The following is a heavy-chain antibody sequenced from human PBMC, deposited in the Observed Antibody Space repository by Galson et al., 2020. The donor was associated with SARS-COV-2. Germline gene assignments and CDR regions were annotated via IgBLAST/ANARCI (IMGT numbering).Heavy chain of an antibody. CDR1: GFTFNNYA. Sequence: GESLKIPCAASGFTFNNYAIHWVRQAPGKGLEWLALISYEGSIKVYADTVKGRSAISRDTSKNTVYLQVSSLKPQDTAIYYWSKVSPQVQLVSYWYLDVWGRGPLFTVSS. CDR3: SKVSPQVQLVSYWYLDV. J-gene: IGHJ2*01. CDR2: ISYEGSIK. D-gene: IGHD3-10*01. V-gene: IGHV3-30*18.